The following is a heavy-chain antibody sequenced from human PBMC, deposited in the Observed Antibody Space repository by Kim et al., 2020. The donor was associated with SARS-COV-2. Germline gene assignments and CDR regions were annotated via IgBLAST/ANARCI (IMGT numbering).Heavy chain of an antibody. CDR3: ARDRQRAGTGVDY. J-gene: IGHJ4*02. V-gene: IGHV6-1*01. D-gene: IGHD6-19*01. Sequence: YALSVKGRITINPHTSKNQFSLQLNSVTPEDTAVYYCARDRQRAGTGVDYWGQGTLVTVSS.